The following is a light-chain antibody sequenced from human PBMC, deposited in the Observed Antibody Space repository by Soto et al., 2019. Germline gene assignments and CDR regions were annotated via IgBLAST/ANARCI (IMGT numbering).Light chain of an antibody. Sequence: EIVLTQSPGTLSLSPGEISTLSLRASQSVSNNYLAWYQQKPGQAPRLLIYGASNRATGIPDRFSGSGSGTDFTLTISRLEPEDFAVYYCQQYGSSRITFGQGTRLEI. CDR2: GAS. J-gene: IGKJ5*01. CDR1: QSVSNNY. V-gene: IGKV3-20*01. CDR3: QQYGSSRIT.